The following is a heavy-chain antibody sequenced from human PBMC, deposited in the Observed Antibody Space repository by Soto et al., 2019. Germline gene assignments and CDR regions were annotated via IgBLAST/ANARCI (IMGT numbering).Heavy chain of an antibody. D-gene: IGHD6-6*01. V-gene: IGHV4-38-2*01. J-gene: IGHJ5*02. CDR2: IYHSGST. Sequence: SETLSLTCAVSGYSISSGYYWDWIRQPPGKGLEWIGSIYHSGSTYYNPSLKGRVTISVDTSKNQFSLKVRSVTAADTAVYYCARPTGPINEYSRKNWLDPWGQGIMVTVSS. CDR1: GYSISSGYY. CDR3: ARPTGPINEYSRKNWLDP.